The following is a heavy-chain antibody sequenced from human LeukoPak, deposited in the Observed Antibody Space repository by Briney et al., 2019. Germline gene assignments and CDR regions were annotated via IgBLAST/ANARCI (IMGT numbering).Heavy chain of an antibody. D-gene: IGHD6-19*01. CDR2: INHSGST. CDR1: GGSFSGYY. V-gene: IGHV4-34*01. CDR3: VRGLSVGIAVAAW. J-gene: IGHJ4*02. Sequence: SETLSLTCAVYGGSFSGYYWSWIRQPPGKGLEWIGEINHSGSTNYNPSLKSRVTISVDTSKNQFSLKLSSVTAADTAVYYCVRGLSVGIAVAAWWGQGTLVTVSS.